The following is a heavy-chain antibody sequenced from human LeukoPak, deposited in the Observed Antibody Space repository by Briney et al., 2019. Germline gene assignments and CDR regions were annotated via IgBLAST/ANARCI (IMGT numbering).Heavy chain of an antibody. CDR1: VGSISSGGYY. V-gene: IGHV4-30-2*01. D-gene: IGHD2-2*01. CDR2: ISTAGTT. CDR3: AGQNVPTPHDY. Sequence: SQTLSLTCTVAVGSISSGGYYWSWIRQPPGKGLEWIAYISTAGTTFYNPSLKSRVTISLDRSKNQFSLNLTSITAADTAVYYCAGQNVPTPHDYWGQGTQVTVSS. J-gene: IGHJ4*02.